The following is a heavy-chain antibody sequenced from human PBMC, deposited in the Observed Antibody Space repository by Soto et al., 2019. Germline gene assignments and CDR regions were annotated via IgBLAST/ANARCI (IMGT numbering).Heavy chain of an antibody. Sequence: EVQLVESGGGLVQPGGSLRLSCAASGFTFSSYWMTWVRQAPGKGLEWVANIKEDGSEKYYVDSVKGRFTISRDNPKNSVYLQMNSLRAEDTAVYYCADSGSYTDVWGKGTTVTVSS. D-gene: IGHD5-12*01. CDR3: ADSGSYTDV. CDR2: IKEDGSEK. CDR1: GFTFSSYW. V-gene: IGHV3-7*01. J-gene: IGHJ6*03.